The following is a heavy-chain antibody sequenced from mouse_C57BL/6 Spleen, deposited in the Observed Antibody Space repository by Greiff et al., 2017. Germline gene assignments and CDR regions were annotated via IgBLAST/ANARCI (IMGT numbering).Heavy chain of an antibody. CDR3: ARDGGYYGSSYFDY. CDR1: GYSITSGYY. CDR2: ISYDGSN. D-gene: IGHD1-1*01. V-gene: IGHV3-6*01. Sequence: EVHLVESGPGLVKPSQSLSLTCSVTGYSITSGYYWNWIRQFPGNKLEWMGYISYDGSNNYNPSLKNRISITRDTSKNQFFLKLNSVTTEDTATYYCARDGGYYGSSYFDYWGQGTTLTVSS. J-gene: IGHJ2*01.